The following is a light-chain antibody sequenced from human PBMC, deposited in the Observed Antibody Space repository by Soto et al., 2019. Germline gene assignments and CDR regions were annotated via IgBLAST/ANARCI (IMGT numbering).Light chain of an antibody. CDR2: DVS. CDR1: SSDVSGYNY. Sequence: QSALTQPASVSGSPGQSITISCTGTSSDVSGYNYVSWYQQNPGTAPKLMIYDVSNRPSGVSDRFSGSKSGNTASLTISGLQAEDEADYYCSSYTSSSTLVFGTGTKLTVL. J-gene: IGLJ1*01. CDR3: SSYTSSSTLV. V-gene: IGLV2-14*01.